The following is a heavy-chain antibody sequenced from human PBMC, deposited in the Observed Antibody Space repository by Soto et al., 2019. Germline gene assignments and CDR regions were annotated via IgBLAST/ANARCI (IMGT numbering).Heavy chain of an antibody. J-gene: IGHJ4*02. CDR2: INPSGGTT. CDR1: GYIFTSYY. Sequence: QVQLAQSGTEVKKPGASVKVSCKTSGYIFTSYYIHWVRQAPGQGLEWMGIINPSGGTTTYAQKFQGRVTMTRDTSTRTVYMELSSLRSEDTAVYYCARGRATAPAAYWGLGNLVTVSS. CDR3: ARGRATAPAAY. V-gene: IGHV1-46*01. D-gene: IGHD2-21*02.